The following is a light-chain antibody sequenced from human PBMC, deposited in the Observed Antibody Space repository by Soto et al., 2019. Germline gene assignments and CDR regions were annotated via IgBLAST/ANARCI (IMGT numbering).Light chain of an antibody. Sequence: QSVLTQPASVSGYPGQAITISCTGTSSDVGGYNYVSWYQQHPGKAPKLMIYEVSNRPSGVSNRFSGSKSGDTASLTISGLQAEEEADYYCSSYTSTSSRVFGTGTKVTVL. CDR2: EVS. J-gene: IGLJ1*01. V-gene: IGLV2-14*01. CDR3: SSYTSTSSRV. CDR1: SSDVGGYNY.